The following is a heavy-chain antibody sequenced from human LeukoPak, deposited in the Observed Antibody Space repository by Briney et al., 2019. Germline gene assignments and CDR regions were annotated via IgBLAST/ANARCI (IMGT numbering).Heavy chain of an antibody. CDR3: ARDMAGYFDY. CDR1: GFTFSSYE. D-gene: IGHD3-10*01. CDR2: ISSSGSTI. V-gene: IGHV3-48*03. J-gene: IGHJ4*02. Sequence: GGSLRLSCAASGFTFSSYEMNWVRQAPGEGLEWVSYISSSGSTIYYADSVKGRFTISRGNAKNSLYLQMNSLRAEDTAVYYCARDMAGYFDYWGQGTLVTVSS.